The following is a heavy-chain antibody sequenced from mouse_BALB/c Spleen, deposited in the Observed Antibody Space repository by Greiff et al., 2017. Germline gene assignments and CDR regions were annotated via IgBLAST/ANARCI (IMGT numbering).Heavy chain of an antibody. D-gene: IGHD1-1*01. CDR1: GFTFSDYY. J-gene: IGHJ1*01. Sequence: EVQVVESGGGLVKPGGSLKLSCAASGFTFSDYYMYWVRQTPEKRLEWVATISDGGSYTYYPDSVKGRFTISRDNAKNTLYLQMSSLKSEDTAMYYCARHRGYGSSYEYFDVWGAGTTVTVSS. CDR2: ISDGGSYT. V-gene: IGHV5-4*02. CDR3: ARHRGYGSSYEYFDV.